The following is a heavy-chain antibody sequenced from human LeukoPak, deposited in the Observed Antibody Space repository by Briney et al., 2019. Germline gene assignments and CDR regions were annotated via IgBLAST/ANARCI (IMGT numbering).Heavy chain of an antibody. CDR2: IKQDGSEK. J-gene: IGHJ5*02. V-gene: IGHV3-7*01. CDR3: ARENGNYDFWSGYYGWFDP. D-gene: IGHD3-3*01. CDR1: GFTFSSYW. Sequence: PGGSLRLSSAASGFTFSSYWMSWVRQAPGKGLEWVANIKQDGSEKYYVDSVKGRFTISRDNAKNSLYLQMNSLRAEDTAVYYCARENGNYDFWSGYYGWFDPWGQGTLVTVSS.